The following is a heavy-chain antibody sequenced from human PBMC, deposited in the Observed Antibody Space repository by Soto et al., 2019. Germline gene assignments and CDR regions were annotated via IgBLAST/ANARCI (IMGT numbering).Heavy chain of an antibody. CDR2: INHSGST. V-gene: IGHV4-34*01. CDR1: GGSFSGYY. D-gene: IGHD2-2*01. Sequence: QVQLQQWGAGLLKPSETLSLTCAVYGGSFSGYYWSWIRQPPGKGLEWIGEINHSGSTNYNPSLKSRVTISVDTSKNQFSLKLSSVTPADTAVYYCARVSTSHSWFDPWGQGTLVTVSS. CDR3: ARVSTSHSWFDP. J-gene: IGHJ5*02.